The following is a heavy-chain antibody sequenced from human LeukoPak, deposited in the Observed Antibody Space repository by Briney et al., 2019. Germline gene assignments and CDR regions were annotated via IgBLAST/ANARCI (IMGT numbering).Heavy chain of an antibody. J-gene: IGHJ6*04. Sequence: SETLSLTCTVPGDSLGNYYWSWIRQPAGTGLEWIGRVKSTGSDTYKSSLKSRATMSVDTSKNQFSLKLSSVTAADTAVYYCAREGGFRVDVWGKGTTVTVSS. CDR2: VKSTGSD. CDR3: AREGGFRVDV. CDR1: GDSLGNYY. V-gene: IGHV4-4*07. D-gene: IGHD1-26*01.